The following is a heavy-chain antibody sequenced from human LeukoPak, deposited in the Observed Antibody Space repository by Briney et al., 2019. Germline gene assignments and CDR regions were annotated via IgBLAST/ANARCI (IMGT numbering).Heavy chain of an antibody. V-gene: IGHV5-51*01. D-gene: IGHD3-22*01. Sequence: GESLKISCKGSGYSFTSYWIGWVRQMPGKGLEWMGIIYPGDSDTRYSPSFQGQVTISADKSISTAYLQWSSLKASDTAMYYCARQRGYSSGYSPYDYWGQGTLVTVSS. CDR3: ARQRGYSSGYSPYDY. J-gene: IGHJ4*02. CDR1: GYSFTSYW. CDR2: IYPGDSDT.